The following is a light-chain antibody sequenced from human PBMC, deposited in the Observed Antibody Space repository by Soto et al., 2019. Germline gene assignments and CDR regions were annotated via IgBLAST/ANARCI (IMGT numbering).Light chain of an antibody. Sequence: EIVLTQSPGTLSLSPGERATLSCRASQSVSSSYLAWYQQKPGQAPRLLIYGASSRATGIPDRFSGSGSGTDFTLTISRLEPEDFVVYHCQQYGSSQNTFGQGTKLEIK. CDR3: QQYGSSQNT. J-gene: IGKJ2*01. V-gene: IGKV3-20*01. CDR2: GAS. CDR1: QSVSSSY.